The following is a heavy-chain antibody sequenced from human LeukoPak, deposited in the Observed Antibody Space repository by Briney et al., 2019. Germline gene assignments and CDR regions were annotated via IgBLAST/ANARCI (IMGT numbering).Heavy chain of an antibody. CDR2: INPNSRGT. D-gene: IGHD5-12*01. J-gene: IGHJ4*02. Sequence: ASVKLSCKASGYTFTGYYIHWGRRAPGQRLEWRGGINPNSRGTNYAQKFQGRVTMTRDTSISTAYMELSRLRSDDTAVYYCARSRYSGYDCPDYWGQGTLVSVSS. CDR3: ARSRYSGYDCPDY. CDR1: GYTFTGYY. V-gene: IGHV1-2*02.